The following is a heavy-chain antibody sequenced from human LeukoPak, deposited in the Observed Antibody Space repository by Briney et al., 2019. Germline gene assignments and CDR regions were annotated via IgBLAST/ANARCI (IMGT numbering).Heavy chain of an antibody. Sequence: GASVKVSCKASGYTFTSYGISWVRQAPGQGLEWMGWISAYNGNTNYAQKLQGRVTMTTDTSTSTAYMELRSLRSDDTAVYYCARLGYDILPTFGYYYYMDVWGKGTTVTVSS. CDR3: ARLGYDILPTFGYYYYMDV. V-gene: IGHV1-18*01. CDR2: ISAYNGNT. D-gene: IGHD3-9*01. CDR1: GYTFTSYG. J-gene: IGHJ6*03.